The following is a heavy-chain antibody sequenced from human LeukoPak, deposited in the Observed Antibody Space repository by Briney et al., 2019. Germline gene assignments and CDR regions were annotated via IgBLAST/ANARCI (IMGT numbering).Heavy chain of an antibody. CDR2: MNPNSGNT. D-gene: IGHD5-18*01. CDR1: GYTFTSYD. Sequence: ASVKVSCKASGYTFTSYDINWVRQATGQGLEWMGWMNPNSGNTGYAQKFQGRVTMTRNTSISTAYMELSSLRSEDTAVYYCAKRPRRGYSYGYWFDPRGQGTLVTVSS. V-gene: IGHV1-8*01. J-gene: IGHJ5*02. CDR3: AKRPRRGYSYGYWFDP.